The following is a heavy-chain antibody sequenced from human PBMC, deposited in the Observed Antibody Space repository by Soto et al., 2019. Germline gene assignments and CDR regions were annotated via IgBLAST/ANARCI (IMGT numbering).Heavy chain of an antibody. V-gene: IGHV3-23*01. CDR3: AKDAGYCSGGNCYSYHDAFDI. Sequence: EVQLLESGGGLVQPGGSLRLSCAASGFTFSSYAMTWVRQAPGKGLEWVSAISGSGGGTYYADSVKGRFTISRDNSTNTLYLQLKSLIAEDTAVYYCAKDAGYCSGGNCYSYHDAFDIWGQGTLVTVSS. J-gene: IGHJ3*02. CDR1: GFTFSSYA. D-gene: IGHD2-15*01. CDR2: ISGSGGGT.